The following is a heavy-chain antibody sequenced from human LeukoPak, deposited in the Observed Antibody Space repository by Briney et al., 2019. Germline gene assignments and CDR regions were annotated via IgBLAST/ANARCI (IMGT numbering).Heavy chain of an antibody. CDR3: ARDPGIGY. V-gene: IGHV3-48*01. CDR2: ISSSSSTI. CDR1: GFTFSSYS. Sequence: AGGSLRLSCAASGFTFSSYSMNWVRQAPGKGLEWVSYISSSSSTIYYADCVKGRFTISRDNAKNSLYLQMNSLRAEDTAVYYCARDPGIGYWGQGTLVTVSS. J-gene: IGHJ4*02.